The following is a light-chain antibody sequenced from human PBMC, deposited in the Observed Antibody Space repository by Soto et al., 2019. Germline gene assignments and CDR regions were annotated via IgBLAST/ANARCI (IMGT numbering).Light chain of an antibody. Sequence: DIQMTQSPSSLSASVGDRVTITCQESRDINHHLNWYQQKTGKAPKLLLYDASNLQTGVPSRFSGSGSGTDFTFTISGLQPEDIATFYCQQYDILLTFGGGTKVDIK. J-gene: IGKJ4*01. V-gene: IGKV1-33*01. CDR3: QQYDILLT. CDR1: RDINHH. CDR2: DAS.